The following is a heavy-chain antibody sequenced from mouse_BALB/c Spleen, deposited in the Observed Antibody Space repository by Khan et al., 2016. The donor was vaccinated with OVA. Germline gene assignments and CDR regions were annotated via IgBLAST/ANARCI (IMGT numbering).Heavy chain of an antibody. D-gene: IGHD2-14*01. CDR3: VRDGAYHRNDGWFAY. V-gene: IGHV1-4*01. Sequence: QVQLQQSGAELARPGASVKMSCKASGYTFTSYTIHWIKLRPGQGLEWIGYINPSNGYTNYNQKFKDKATLTADKSSNTAYMELSSLKSDDSALYNCVRDGAYHRNDGWFAYWGQGTLVTVSA. J-gene: IGHJ3*01. CDR2: INPSNGYT. CDR1: GYTFTSYT.